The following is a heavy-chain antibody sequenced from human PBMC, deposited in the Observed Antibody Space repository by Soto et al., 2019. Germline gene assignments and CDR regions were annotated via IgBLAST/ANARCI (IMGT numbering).Heavy chain of an antibody. V-gene: IGHV4-59*01. CDR3: ARDSYDFWSGYPPSYGMDV. J-gene: IGHJ6*02. CDR1: GGSISSYY. D-gene: IGHD3-3*01. Sequence: SETLSLTCTVSGGSISSYYWSWIRQPPGKGLEWIGYIYYSGSTNYNPSLKSRVTISVDTSKNQFSLKLSSVTAADTAVYYCARDSYDFWSGYPPSYGMDVWGQGTTVTVSS. CDR2: IYYSGST.